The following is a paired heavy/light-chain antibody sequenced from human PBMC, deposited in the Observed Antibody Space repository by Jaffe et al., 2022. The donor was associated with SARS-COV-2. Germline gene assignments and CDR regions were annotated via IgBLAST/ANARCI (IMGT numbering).Heavy chain of an antibody. Sequence: QVQLQESGPGLVKPSETLSLTCTVSGYSISSGYYWGWIRQPPGKGLEWIGSIYRSGSTFYNPSLKSRFTVSVDTSKNQFSLKLSSVTAADTAMYYCARQYCSSSSCFAALYFDYWGQGTLVTVSS. V-gene: IGHV4-38-2*02. J-gene: IGHJ4*02. CDR2: IYRSGST. CDR1: GYSISSGYY. D-gene: IGHD2-2*01. CDR3: ARQYCSSSSCFAALYFDY.
Light chain of an antibody. CDR3: QQYDNWPLT. J-gene: IGKJ4*01. Sequence: EIVMTQSPATLSVSPGESATLSCRASQSVSSNLAWYQQKPGQAPRLLIYGASTRATGIPARFSASGSGTEFTLTISSLQSEDFAVYYCQQYDNWPLTFGGGTKVEI. CDR1: QSVSSN. V-gene: IGKV3-15*01. CDR2: GAS.